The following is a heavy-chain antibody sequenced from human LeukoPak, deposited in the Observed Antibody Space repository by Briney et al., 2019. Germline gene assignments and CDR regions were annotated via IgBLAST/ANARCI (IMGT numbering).Heavy chain of an antibody. Sequence: PGGSLRLSCAASGFTVSSYGMTWVRQAPGKGLEWVSAFSATDGSAQYAESVRGRFTISRDNSKNSLHLQMNSLRDEDTAVYFCAKARIAAAGTGAFDVWGQGTMVTVSS. CDR1: GFTVSSYG. CDR3: AKARIAAAGTGAFDV. D-gene: IGHD6-13*01. V-gene: IGHV3-23*01. J-gene: IGHJ3*01. CDR2: FSATDGSA.